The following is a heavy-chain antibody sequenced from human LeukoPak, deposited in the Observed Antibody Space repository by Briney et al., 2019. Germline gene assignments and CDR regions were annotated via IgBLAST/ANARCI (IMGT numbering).Heavy chain of an antibody. Sequence: PSETLSLTCAVYGGSFSGYYWSWIRQPPGKGLEWIGEINHSGSTNYNPSLKSRVTISVDTSKNQFSLKLSSVTAADTAGYYCARKVPVVGATIPWGQGTLVTVSS. CDR3: ARKVPVVGATIP. CDR2: INHSGST. D-gene: IGHD1-26*01. CDR1: GGSFSGYY. V-gene: IGHV4-34*01. J-gene: IGHJ5*02.